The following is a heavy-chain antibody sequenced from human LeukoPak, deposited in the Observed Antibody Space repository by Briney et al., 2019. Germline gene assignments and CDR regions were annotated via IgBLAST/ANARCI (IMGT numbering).Heavy chain of an antibody. V-gene: IGHV3-43D*03. Sequence: GGSLRLSCAASGFTFDDYAMHWVRQAPGKGLEWVSLISWDGGSTYYADSVKGRLTISRDNSKNSLYLQMNSLRAEDTALYYCAKSVSGDGFQVFDYWGQGTLVTVSS. D-gene: IGHD5-24*01. CDR3: AKSVSGDGFQVFDY. J-gene: IGHJ4*02. CDR2: ISWDGGST. CDR1: GFTFDDYA.